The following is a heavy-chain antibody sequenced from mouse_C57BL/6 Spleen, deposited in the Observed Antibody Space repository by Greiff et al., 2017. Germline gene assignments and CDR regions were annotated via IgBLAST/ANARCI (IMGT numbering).Heavy chain of an antibody. CDR2: INPNYGTT. CDR3: VRERLLPPDKAMDD. J-gene: IGHJ4*01. Sequence: EVQLQQSGPELVKPGASVKISCKASGYSFTDYNMNWVKQSNGKSLEWIGVINPNYGTTSYNQKFKGKATLTVDQSSSTAYMQLNSLTSEDSAVDCCVRERLLPPDKAMDDWGQGTSVTVSS. D-gene: IGHD1-1*01. V-gene: IGHV1-39*01. CDR1: GYSFTDYN.